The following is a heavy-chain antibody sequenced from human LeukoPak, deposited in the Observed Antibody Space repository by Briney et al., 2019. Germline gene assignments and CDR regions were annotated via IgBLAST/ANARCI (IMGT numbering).Heavy chain of an antibody. CDR1: GFTFDDYA. D-gene: IGHD1/OR15-1a*01. CDR3: AEVPYGGVEQGWFDP. CDR2: ISWNSGSI. J-gene: IGHJ5*02. V-gene: IGHV3-9*01. Sequence: PGRSLRLSCAASGFTFDDYAMHWVRQAPGKGLEWVSGISWNSGSIGYADSVKGRFTISRDNAKNSLYLQMNSLRAEDTALYYCAEVPYGGVEQGWFDPWGQGTLVNVSS.